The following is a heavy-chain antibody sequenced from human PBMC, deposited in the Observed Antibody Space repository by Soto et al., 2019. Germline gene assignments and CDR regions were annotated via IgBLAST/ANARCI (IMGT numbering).Heavy chain of an antibody. CDR3: ARLTNIFDLDY. Sequence: GAGDNSIDSGSGWVTQMPGKGLEWMGIIYPGDSHTRYSPSFQGQVTISADKSISTAYLQWSSLKASDTAMYHCARLTNIFDLDYWGHGTLVTVSS. V-gene: IGHV5-51*01. J-gene: IGHJ4*01. D-gene: IGHD2-21*01. CDR2: IYPGDSHT. CDR1: GDNSIDSG.